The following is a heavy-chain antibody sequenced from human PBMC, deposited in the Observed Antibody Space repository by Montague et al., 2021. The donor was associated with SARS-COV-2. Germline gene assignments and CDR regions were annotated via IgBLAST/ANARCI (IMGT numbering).Heavy chain of an antibody. J-gene: IGHJ3*02. Sequence: SLSLSWSASGFTVSSNYMSWVRQAPGKGLEWVSVIYTGGSTYYADSVKGRFTISRDHSKNTLYLQMNRLRVEDTAVYYCAREGGDAFDMWGQGTMVTVSS. CDR3: AREGGDAFDM. V-gene: IGHV3-66*01. CDR1: GFTVSSNY. CDR2: IYTGGST. D-gene: IGHD3-16*01.